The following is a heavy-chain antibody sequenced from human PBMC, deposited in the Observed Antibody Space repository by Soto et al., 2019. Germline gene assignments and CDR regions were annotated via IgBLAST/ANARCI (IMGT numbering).Heavy chain of an antibody. D-gene: IGHD4-17*01. CDR1: GGSISSYY. Sequence: QVQLQESGPGLVKPSETLSLTCTVSGGSISSYYWSWIRQPPGKGLEWIGYIYYSGSTNYNPSLKSRVTISVDTSKNQFSLKLSSVTAADTAVYYCARLQLETTPKTSGWFDPWGQGTLVTVSS. CDR2: IYYSGST. J-gene: IGHJ5*02. CDR3: ARLQLETTPKTSGWFDP. V-gene: IGHV4-59*08.